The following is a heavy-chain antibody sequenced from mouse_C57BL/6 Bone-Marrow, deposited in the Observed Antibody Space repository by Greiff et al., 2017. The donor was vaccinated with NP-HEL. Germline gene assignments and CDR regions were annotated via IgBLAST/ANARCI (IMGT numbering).Heavy chain of an antibody. V-gene: IGHV1-81*01. CDR3: ARKLDGAWFAY. CDR1: GYTFTSYG. Sequence: QVQLQQSGAELARPGASVKLSCKASGYTFTSYGISWVKQRTGQGLEWIGEIYPRSGNTYYNEKFKGKATLTADKSSSTAYTELRSLTSEDSAVYFCARKLDGAWFAYWGQGTLVTVSA. CDR2: IYPRSGNT. J-gene: IGHJ3*01.